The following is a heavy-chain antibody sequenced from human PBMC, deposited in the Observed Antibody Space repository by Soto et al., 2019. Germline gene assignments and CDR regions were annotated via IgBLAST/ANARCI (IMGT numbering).Heavy chain of an antibody. V-gene: IGHV3-13*01. CDR3: AGASRSAVAAFDP. CDR1: GFTFSDYD. CDR2: IGSAGDT. D-gene: IGHD6-19*01. Sequence: EVQLVESGGGLVQPGGSLRLSCAASGFTFSDYDMHWVRQASGKGLEWVSAIGSAGDTYYPGSVKGRFTISRENAKNSLYLQINSLSVEDTAVYYCAGASRSAVAAFDPWGQGTLVTVSS. J-gene: IGHJ5*02.